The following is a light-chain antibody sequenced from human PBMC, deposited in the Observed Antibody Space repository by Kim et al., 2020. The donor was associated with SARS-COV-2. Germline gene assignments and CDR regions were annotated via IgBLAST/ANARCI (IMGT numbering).Light chain of an antibody. Sequence: SSELTQDPAVSVALGQTVRITCQGDSLRSYYATWYQQKPGQAPMLVIYGKNNRPSEIPDRFSGSSSGNTASLTITGAQAEDEADYYCQSADISGTSWIFG. V-gene: IGLV3-19*01. CDR1: SLRSYY. J-gene: IGLJ2*01. CDR2: GKN. CDR3: QSADISGTSWI.